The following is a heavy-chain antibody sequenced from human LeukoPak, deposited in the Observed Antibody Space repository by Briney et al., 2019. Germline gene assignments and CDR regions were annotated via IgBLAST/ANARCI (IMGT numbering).Heavy chain of an antibody. CDR3: ARGYCSSTSCYYGYYYMDV. CDR1: GYTFTSYD. D-gene: IGHD2-2*01. V-gene: IGHV1-8*03. CDR2: MNPNSGNT. Sequence: ASVKVSCKASGYTFTSYDINWVRQATGQGLEWMGWMNPNSGNTGYAQKFQGRVTITADKSTSTAYMELSSLRSEDTAVYYCARGYCSSTSCYYGYYYMDVWGKGTTVTVSS. J-gene: IGHJ6*03.